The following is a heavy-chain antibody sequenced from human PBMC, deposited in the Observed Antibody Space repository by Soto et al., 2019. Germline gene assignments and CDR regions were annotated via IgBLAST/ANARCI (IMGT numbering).Heavy chain of an antibody. D-gene: IGHD6-13*01. CDR2: IYYSGST. CDR3: ASYPGTYLYSSSWYYFDY. J-gene: IGHJ4*02. V-gene: IGHV4-39*01. CDR1: GGSISSSSYY. Sequence: SETLSLTCTVSGGSISSSSYYWGWIRQPPGKGLEWIGSIYYSGSTYYNPSLKSRVTISVDTPKNQFSLKLSSVTAADTAVYYCASYPGTYLYSSSWYYFDYWGQGTLVTVSS.